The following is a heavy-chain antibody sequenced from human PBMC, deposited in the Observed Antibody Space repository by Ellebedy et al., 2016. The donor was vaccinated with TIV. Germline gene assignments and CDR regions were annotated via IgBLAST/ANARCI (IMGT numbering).Heavy chain of an antibody. CDR1: GYTFTSYG. V-gene: IGHV1-18*01. CDR3: ARDSSTWYYDSSGYYYTGDIWFDP. J-gene: IGHJ5*02. CDR2: ISAYNGNT. Sequence: ASVKVSXKASGYTFTSYGISWVRQAPGQGLEWMGWISAYNGNTNYAQKLQGRVTMTTDTSTSTAYMELRSLRSDDTAVYYCARDSSTWYYDSSGYYYTGDIWFDPWGQGTLVTVSS. D-gene: IGHD3-22*01.